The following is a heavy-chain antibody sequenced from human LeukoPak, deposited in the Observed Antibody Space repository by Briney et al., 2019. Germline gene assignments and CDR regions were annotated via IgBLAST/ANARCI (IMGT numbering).Heavy chain of an antibody. D-gene: IGHD3-10*01. J-gene: IGHJ4*02. Sequence: ASVKVSFKASGYTFTSYDINWVRQATGQGLEWMGWMNPNSGNTGYAQKFQGRVTMTRNTSISTAYMELSTLRYEDTAVYYCARGRASDLLWFGEFAVFDYWGQGALVTVSS. V-gene: IGHV1-8*01. CDR2: MNPNSGNT. CDR1: GYTFTSYD. CDR3: ARGRASDLLWFGEFAVFDY.